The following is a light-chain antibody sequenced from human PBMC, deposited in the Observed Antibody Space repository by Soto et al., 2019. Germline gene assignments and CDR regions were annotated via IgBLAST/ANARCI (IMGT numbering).Light chain of an antibody. CDR1: RSDVGGYNS. Sequence: QSALTQPASVSGSPGQSITISCTGTRSDVGGYNSVSWYQQHPGKAPKLILYDVTDRPSGVSYRFSGSKSGNTAYLTISGLQAADEADYFCSSFTSSMTNVFGSGTKVTV. J-gene: IGLJ1*01. CDR2: DVT. V-gene: IGLV2-14*01. CDR3: SSFTSSMTNV.